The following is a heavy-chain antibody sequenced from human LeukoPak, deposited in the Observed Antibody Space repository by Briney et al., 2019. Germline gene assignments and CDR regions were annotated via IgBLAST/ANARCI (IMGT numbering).Heavy chain of an antibody. Sequence: PGGSLRLSCAASGFTFSSYEMNWVRQAPGKGLEWVSYISSSGSTIYYADSVKGRFTISRDNAKNSLYLQMNSLRAGDTAVYYCAREEQQLADYWGQGTLVTVSS. D-gene: IGHD6-13*01. CDR1: GFTFSSYE. J-gene: IGHJ4*02. CDR2: ISSSGSTI. CDR3: AREEQQLADY. V-gene: IGHV3-48*03.